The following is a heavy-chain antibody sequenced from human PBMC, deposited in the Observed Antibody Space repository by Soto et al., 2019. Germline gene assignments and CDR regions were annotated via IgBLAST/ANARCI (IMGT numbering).Heavy chain of an antibody. CDR3: ARDGPELIVAATGGTRFDY. Sequence: QVQLVESGGGVVQPGRSLRLSCAASRFTFSDYAMHWVRQAPGKGLEWVADISYDGSNKYYADSVKGRFTISRDNSKNTLYLQMNSLRVEDTAVYYCARDGPELIVAATGGTRFDYWGQGTLVTVSS. CDR2: ISYDGSNK. V-gene: IGHV3-30-3*01. CDR1: RFTFSDYA. J-gene: IGHJ4*02. D-gene: IGHD1-1*01.